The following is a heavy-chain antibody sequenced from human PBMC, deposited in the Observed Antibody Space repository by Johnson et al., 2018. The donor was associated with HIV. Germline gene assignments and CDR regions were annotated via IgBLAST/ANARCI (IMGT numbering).Heavy chain of an antibody. CDR2: IRFDGTNK. J-gene: IGHJ3*02. Sequence: QVQLVESGGGVVQPGGSLRLSCSASGFTFRSYAMHWVRQAPGKGLEWVAFIRFDGTNKYYADSVKGRLTMSRDNSKNTLYLQINSLRAEDTAVYYCAKEYSTPYGDYDGDAFDIWGQGTMVTVSS. D-gene: IGHD4-17*01. CDR3: AKEYSTPYGDYDGDAFDI. V-gene: IGHV3-30*02. CDR1: GFTFRSYA.